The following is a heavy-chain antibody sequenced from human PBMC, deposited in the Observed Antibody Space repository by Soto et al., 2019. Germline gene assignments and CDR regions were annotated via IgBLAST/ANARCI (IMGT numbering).Heavy chain of an antibody. CDR1: GFTLSNYW. D-gene: IGHD5-12*01. V-gene: IGHV3-74*01. CDR3: VRIRRGDGYTFGY. J-gene: IGHJ4*02. Sequence: EVQLVESGGVSVQPGGSLRLSCTASGFTLSNYWMHWVRQAPGKGLVWVSRINTDGSTTTYADSVKGRFTISRDNAKNTLYLQMNSLRDEDMAVYYCVRIRRGDGYTFGYWSQGTLVTVSS. CDR2: INTDGSTT.